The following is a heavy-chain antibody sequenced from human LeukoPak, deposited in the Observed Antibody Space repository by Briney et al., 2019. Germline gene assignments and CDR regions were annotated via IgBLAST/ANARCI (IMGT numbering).Heavy chain of an antibody. CDR3: ARVFGLTGYA. CDR2: IYSGGST. Sequence: GGSLRLSCAASGFTVISNYMTWVRQAPGKGLEWVSLIYSGGSTYYADSVKGRFTISRDNSKNTLYLQMNSLRAEDTAVYYCARVFGLTGYAWGQGTLVTVSS. V-gene: IGHV3-66*01. CDR1: GFTVISNY. D-gene: IGHD3-9*01. J-gene: IGHJ4*02.